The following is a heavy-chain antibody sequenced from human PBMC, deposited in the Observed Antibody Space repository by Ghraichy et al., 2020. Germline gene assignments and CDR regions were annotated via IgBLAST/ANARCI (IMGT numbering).Heavy chain of an antibody. CDR3: ATSKTIAARRHWYFDL. V-gene: IGHV4-34*01. J-gene: IGHJ2*01. Sequence: SETLSLTCAVYGGSFSGYYWSWIRQPPGKGLEWIGEINHSGSTNYNPSLKSRVTISVDTSKNQFSLKLSSVTAADTAVYYCATSKTIAARRHWYFDLWGRGTLVTVSS. CDR2: INHSGST. D-gene: IGHD6-6*01. CDR1: GGSFSGYY.